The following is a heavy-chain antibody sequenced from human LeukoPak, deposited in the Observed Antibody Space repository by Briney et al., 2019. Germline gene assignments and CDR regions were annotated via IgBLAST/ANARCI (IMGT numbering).Heavy chain of an antibody. CDR3: AKGGGSPDV. CDR2: IHYTGST. D-gene: IGHD3-16*01. J-gene: IGHJ6*02. CDR1: GGSISSNY. Sequence: SETLSLTCTVSGGSISSNYSSWIRQPPGKGLEYIGYIHYTGSTNYNPSLKSRVTISVDTSKNQFSLKLTSVTAADTAVYHCAKGGGSPDVWGQGTTVTVSS. V-gene: IGHV4-59*01.